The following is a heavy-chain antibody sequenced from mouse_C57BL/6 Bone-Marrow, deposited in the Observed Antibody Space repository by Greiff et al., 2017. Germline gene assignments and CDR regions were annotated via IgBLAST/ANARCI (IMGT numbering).Heavy chain of an antibody. V-gene: IGHV1-54*01. CDR2: INPGSGGT. D-gene: IGHD3-1*01. CDR1: GYAFTNYL. CDR3: ARSGYFDFDV. Sequence: VQLQQSGAELVRPGTSVKVSCKASGYAFTNYLIEWVKQRPGQGLEWIGVINPGSGGTNYNEKFKGKATLTADKSSSTAYMQLSSLTSEDSEVYFCARSGYFDFDVWGTGTTVTVSS. J-gene: IGHJ1*03.